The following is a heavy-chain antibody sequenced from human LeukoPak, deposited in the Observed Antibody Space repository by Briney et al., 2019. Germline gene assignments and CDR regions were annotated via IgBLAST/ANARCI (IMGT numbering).Heavy chain of an antibody. J-gene: IGHJ5*02. V-gene: IGHV3-15*01. CDR2: IKNKTNGGTT. CDR1: GFTLSNAY. CDR3: TTTIVGVTTWFDP. Sequence: PGGSLRLSCAASGFTLSNAYMSWVRQAPGKGLELVGRIKNKTNGGTTGYAAPVKGRFTISRDDSKNTLYLQMNSLKTEDTAVYYYTTTIVGVTTWFDPWGQGTLVTVSS. D-gene: IGHD1-26*01.